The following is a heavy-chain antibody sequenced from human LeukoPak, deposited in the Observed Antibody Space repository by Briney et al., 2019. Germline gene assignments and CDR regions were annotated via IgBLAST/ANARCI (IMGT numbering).Heavy chain of an antibody. J-gene: IGHJ6*03. CDR2: INHSGST. CDR1: GGSFSGYY. CDR3: AKGRIAVAGPHYYYYMDV. D-gene: IGHD6-19*01. Sequence: SETLSLTCAVYGGSFSGYYWSWIRQPPGKGLEWIGEINHSGSTNYNPSLKSRVTISVDTSKNQFSLKLSSVTAADTAVYYCAKGRIAVAGPHYYYYMDVWGKGTTVTISS. V-gene: IGHV4-34*01.